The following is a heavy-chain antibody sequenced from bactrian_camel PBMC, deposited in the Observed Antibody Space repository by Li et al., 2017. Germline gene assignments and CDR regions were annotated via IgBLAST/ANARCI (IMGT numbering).Heavy chain of an antibody. CDR3: AVQIRVGRCPRDYSRGWSD. D-gene: IGHD1*01. CDR2: IYAHTGNP. CDR1: GYTHVYTKYT. Sequence: HVQLVESGGGSVETGGSLRLSCTASGYTHVYTKYTLAWFRQAPGHEREGVATIYAHTGNPTYADSVKGRFTISQDKATDTVYLQMNSLKPEDTGMYYCAVQIRVGRCPRDYSRGWSDWGKGTQVTVS. V-gene: IGHV3-3*01. J-gene: IGHJ4*01.